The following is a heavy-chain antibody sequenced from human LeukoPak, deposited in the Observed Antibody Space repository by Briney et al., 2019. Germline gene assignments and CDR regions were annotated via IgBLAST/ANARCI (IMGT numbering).Heavy chain of an antibody. Sequence: PGGSLRLSCAASGFTFSNSDMNWVRQAPGKGLGWVSFISASGGSAHYADSVRGRFTISRDNSKNTLYLQMNSLRAEDTAVYYCAKAGSYSDISVYPLASFDFWGQGTMVTVSS. CDR3: AKAGSYSDISVYPLASFDF. V-gene: IGHV3-23*01. J-gene: IGHJ3*01. CDR2: ISASGGSA. CDR1: GFTFSNSD. D-gene: IGHD3-22*01.